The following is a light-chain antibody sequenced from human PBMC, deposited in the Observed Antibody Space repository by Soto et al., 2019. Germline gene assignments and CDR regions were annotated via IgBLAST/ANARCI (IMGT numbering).Light chain of an antibody. J-gene: IGLJ3*02. CDR1: SSDVGGYNY. Sequence: QSALTQPRSVSGSPGQSVTISCTGTSSDVGGYNYVSWYQQHPGKAPKLIIYDVNKRPSGAPDRFSGSKSGNTASLTISGLQADDEADYYCCSYAGSYTFWVFGGGTKLTVL. CDR2: DVN. V-gene: IGLV2-11*01. CDR3: CSYAGSYTFWV.